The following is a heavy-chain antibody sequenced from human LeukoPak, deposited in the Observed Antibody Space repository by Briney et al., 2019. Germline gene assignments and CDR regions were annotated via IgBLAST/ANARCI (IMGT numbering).Heavy chain of an antibody. CDR2: ISTTSGFS. CDR1: GFTFSDYY. Sequence: PGGSLRLSCAASGFTFSDYYMTWIRRTPGKGLEWVSYISTTSGFSKYADSVRGRFTISRDNSKNSLYLQMNTLRPEDTAMYYCAKGSPPVDWGQGTLVTVSS. J-gene: IGHJ4*02. CDR3: AKGSPPVD. V-gene: IGHV3-11*03.